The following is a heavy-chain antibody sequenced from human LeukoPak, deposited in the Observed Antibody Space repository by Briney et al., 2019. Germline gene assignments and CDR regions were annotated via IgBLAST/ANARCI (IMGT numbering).Heavy chain of an antibody. J-gene: IGHJ5*02. CDR3: AKDLSRAVAADWFDP. Sequence: GGSLGLSCAASGFSFSAYGMHWVRQAPGKGLEWVSSISDSGGSTYYADSVKGRFTISRDNSKNTLYLQMTNLRAADTAVYYCAKDLSRAVAADWFDPWDQGSLVTVSS. D-gene: IGHD6-19*01. CDR1: GFSFSAYG. V-gene: IGHV3-23*01. CDR2: ISDSGGST.